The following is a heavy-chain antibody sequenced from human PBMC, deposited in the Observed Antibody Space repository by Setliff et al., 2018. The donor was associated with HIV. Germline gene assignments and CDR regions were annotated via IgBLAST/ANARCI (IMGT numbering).Heavy chain of an antibody. D-gene: IGHD5-12*01. CDR1: GFTFSDYY. V-gene: IGHV3-11*04. CDR2: ISSSGSTI. J-gene: IGHJ3*02. Sequence: TGGSLRLSCAASGFTFSDYYMSWIRQAPGKGLEWVSYISSSGSTIYYADSVKGRFTISRDNAKISLYLQMNSLRAEDTAVYYCARDRSWRDGYGFDIWGQGTMVTVSS. CDR3: ARDRSWRDGYGFDI.